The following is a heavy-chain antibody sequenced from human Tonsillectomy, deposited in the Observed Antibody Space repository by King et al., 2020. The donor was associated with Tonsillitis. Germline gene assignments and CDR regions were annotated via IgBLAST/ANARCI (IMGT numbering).Heavy chain of an antibody. Sequence: QLQESGPGLVKPSETLSLTCTVSGVSFSTYYWSWIRQPAGKGLEWIGHIYTSGSTNYHPSLKSRVTMSAAVSKNQFSLKLSSVTAADTAVYYCARVYSSGWYDYWGQGTLVTVSS. CDR2: IYTSGST. D-gene: IGHD6-19*01. V-gene: IGHV4-4*07. CDR1: GVSFSTYY. CDR3: ARVYSSGWYDY. J-gene: IGHJ4*02.